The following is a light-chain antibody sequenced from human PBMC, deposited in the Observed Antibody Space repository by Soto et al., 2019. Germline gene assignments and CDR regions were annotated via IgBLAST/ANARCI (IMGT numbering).Light chain of an antibody. CDR1: QTIYTW. CDR2: DAS. V-gene: IGKV1-5*01. Sequence: IQMTQSPSYLFSSVGDRVSITCRASQTIYTWLAWYQQKPGRAPKLLIYDASTLESWVPSRFSGIGSGTEFTLTISSLKPDDFATDDCQPYSAKWAFGQGTKVDIK. CDR3: QPYSAKWA. J-gene: IGKJ1*01.